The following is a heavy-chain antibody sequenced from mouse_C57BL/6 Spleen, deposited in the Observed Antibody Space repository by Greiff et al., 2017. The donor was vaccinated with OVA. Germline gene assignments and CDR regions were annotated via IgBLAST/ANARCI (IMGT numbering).Heavy chain of an antibody. D-gene: IGHD1-1*01. J-gene: IGHJ1*03. V-gene: IGHV1-5*01. CDR1: GYTFTSYW. Sequence: EVQLQQSGTVLARPGASVKMSCKTSGYTFTSYWMHCVKQRPGQGLEWIGAIYPGNSDTSYNQKFKGKAKLTAVTSASTAYMELSSLTNEDSAVYYCTRGASTVVDWYFDVWGTGTTVTVSS. CDR2: IYPGNSDT. CDR3: TRGASTVVDWYFDV.